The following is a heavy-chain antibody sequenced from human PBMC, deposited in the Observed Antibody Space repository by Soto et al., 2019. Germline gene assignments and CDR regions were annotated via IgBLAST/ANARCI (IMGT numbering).Heavy chain of an antibody. Sequence: GGSLRLSCAASGFTFSDYYMSWIRQAPGKGLEWVSYISSSGSTIYYADSVKGRFTISRDNAKNSLYLQMNSLRAEDTAVYYCARQQWLDEAFVADNYWGQGTLVTVSS. D-gene: IGHD6-19*01. J-gene: IGHJ4*02. V-gene: IGHV3-11*01. CDR3: ARQQWLDEAFVADNY. CDR1: GFTFSDYY. CDR2: ISSSGSTI.